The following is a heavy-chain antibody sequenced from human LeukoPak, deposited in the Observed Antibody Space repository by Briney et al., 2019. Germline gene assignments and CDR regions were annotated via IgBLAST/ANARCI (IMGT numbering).Heavy chain of an antibody. V-gene: IGHV3-23*01. J-gene: IGHJ6*03. CDR1: GFTFSSYA. CDR2: ISGSGGST. D-gene: IGHD5-24*01. CDR3: ARGPQLTYFYYMDV. Sequence: GGSLRLSCAASGFTFSSYAMSWVRQAPGKGLEWVSAISGSGGSTYYADSVKGRFTISRDNSKNTLYLQMNSLRAEDTAVYYCARGPQLTYFYYMDVWGKGTTVTVSS.